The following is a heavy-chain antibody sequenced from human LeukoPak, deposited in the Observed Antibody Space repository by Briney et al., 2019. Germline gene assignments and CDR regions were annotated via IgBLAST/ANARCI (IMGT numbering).Heavy chain of an antibody. J-gene: IGHJ6*03. CDR1: GFTFSSYS. D-gene: IGHD2-21*01. V-gene: IGHV3-21*01. Sequence: PGGSLRLSCAVSGFTFSSYSMNWVRQAPGKGLEWVSSISSSSSYIYYADSVKGRFTISRDNSKNTLYLQMNSLRAEDTAVYYCAKGLINYYYYMDVWGKGTTVTISS. CDR3: AKGLINYYYYMDV. CDR2: ISSSSSYI.